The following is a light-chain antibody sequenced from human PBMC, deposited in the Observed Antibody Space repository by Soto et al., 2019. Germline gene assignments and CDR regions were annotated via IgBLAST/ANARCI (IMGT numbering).Light chain of an antibody. CDR3: QHYNDWRWT. V-gene: IGKV3-15*01. J-gene: IGKJ1*01. CDR1: QSISSK. Sequence: IVMTQSPATLSVSPGEGATLSCRASQSISSKLAWYQQKPGQAPRLLIYSASTRATGVPARFSGSGFGTEFTLTISSLQSEDLAVYYCQHYNDWRWTFGQGTKVEIK. CDR2: SAS.